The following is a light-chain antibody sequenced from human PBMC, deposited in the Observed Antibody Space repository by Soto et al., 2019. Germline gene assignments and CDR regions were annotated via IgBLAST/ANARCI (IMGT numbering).Light chain of an antibody. CDR1: SSDVGGYNY. Sequence: QSALTQPRSVSGSPGQSVTISCTGTSSDVGGYNYVSWYQQHPGKAPKVMIYDASARPPGVPDRFSGYKSGNPASLTISGLQAEDEADYYCCSYAGSPRYVLGTGTKLTVL. J-gene: IGLJ1*01. CDR3: CSYAGSPRYV. CDR2: DAS. V-gene: IGLV2-11*01.